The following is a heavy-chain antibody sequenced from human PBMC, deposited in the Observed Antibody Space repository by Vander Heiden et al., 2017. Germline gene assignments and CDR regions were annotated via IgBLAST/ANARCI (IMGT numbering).Heavy chain of an antibody. CDR1: ESSCSTYD. Sequence: EVQLVESGGGLVQPGGSMRLSCAATESSCSTYDMHWVRQVTGKGLECVSAVDTAGDTFYPASVKGRFTISREDATNSLYLQMNSLRAGDTAVYYCARVRWGSYESWGQGTLVTVSS. CDR3: ARVRWGSYES. V-gene: IGHV3-13*01. D-gene: IGHD7-27*01. CDR2: VDTAGDT. J-gene: IGHJ5*02.